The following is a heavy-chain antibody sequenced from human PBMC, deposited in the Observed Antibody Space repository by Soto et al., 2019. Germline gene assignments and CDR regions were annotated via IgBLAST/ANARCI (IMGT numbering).Heavy chain of an antibody. CDR3: TKEKPTTTCFDS. J-gene: IGHJ4*02. CDR1: GFSFSSYP. D-gene: IGHD1-1*01. Sequence: GGSLRLSCVASGFSFSSYPMTWVRQAPGKGLEWVSVISGSGTNTYYAESVKGRFTISRDSSQNTLYLQMNSLRAEDTAVYYCTKEKPTTTCFDSWGQGTLVTVSS. V-gene: IGHV3-23*01. CDR2: ISGSGTNT.